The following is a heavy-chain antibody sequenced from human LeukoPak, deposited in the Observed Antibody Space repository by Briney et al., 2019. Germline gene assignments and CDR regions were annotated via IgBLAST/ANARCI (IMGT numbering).Heavy chain of an antibody. CDR1: GYTFTRYY. Sequence: ASVKVSCKASGYTFTRYYMNWVRQAPGQGLEWMGIINPSGGSTNYAQKFQGRVTMTRDTSTSTIYMEVSSLRSEDTAMYYCATSFRAVNWFDPWGQGTLVTVSS. CDR3: ATSFRAVNWFDP. D-gene: IGHD3-10*01. J-gene: IGHJ5*02. CDR2: INPSGGST. V-gene: IGHV1-46*01.